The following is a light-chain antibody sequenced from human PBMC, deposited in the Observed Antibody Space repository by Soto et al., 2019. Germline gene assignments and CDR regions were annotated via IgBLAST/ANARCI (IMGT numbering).Light chain of an antibody. J-gene: IGKJ1*01. V-gene: IGKV1-39*01. CDR1: QSISNH. CDR2: AAS. CDR3: PQSYSSPPT. Sequence: DIKMNQSPAALSSSVEDRVIITCRASQSISNHLNWYQQKPGKAPKLLIFAASSLQSGVPSRFSGSRSGPDFTLTISSLQPEDFATYYCPQSYSSPPTFGQGTKV.